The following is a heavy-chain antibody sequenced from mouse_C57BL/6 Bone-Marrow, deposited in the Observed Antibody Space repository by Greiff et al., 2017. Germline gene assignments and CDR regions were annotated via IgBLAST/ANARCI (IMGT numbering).Heavy chain of an antibody. D-gene: IGHD1-1*01. CDR3: VSYYYGSSEFAY. CDR2: IYPYNGVS. J-gene: IGHJ3*01. V-gene: IGHV1-31*01. Sequence: EVQLQESGPELVKPGASVKISCKASGYSFTGYYMHWVKQSHGNILDWIGYIYPYNGVSSYNQKFKGKATLTVDKSSSTAYMELRSLTSEDAAVYYCVSYYYGSSEFAYWGQGTLVTVSA. CDR1: GYSFTGYY.